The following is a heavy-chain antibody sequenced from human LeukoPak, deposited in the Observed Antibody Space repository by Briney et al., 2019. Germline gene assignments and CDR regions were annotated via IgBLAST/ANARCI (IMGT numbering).Heavy chain of an antibody. CDR3: ARVVTPYYGMDV. Sequence: GGSLRLSCAASGFTFSSYGMHWVRQAPGKGLEWVAVIWYDGSNKYYADSVKGRFTISRDNSKNTLYLQMNSLRAEDTAVYYCARVVTPYYGMDVWGQGTTVTVSS. V-gene: IGHV3-33*01. J-gene: IGHJ6*02. CDR1: GFTFSSYG. CDR2: IWYDGSNK. D-gene: IGHD4-23*01.